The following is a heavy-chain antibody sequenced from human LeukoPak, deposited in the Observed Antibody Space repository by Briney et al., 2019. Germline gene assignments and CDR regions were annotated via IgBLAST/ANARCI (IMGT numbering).Heavy chain of an antibody. J-gene: IGHJ3*02. D-gene: IGHD3-22*01. CDR1: GFTFSSYC. CDR2: ISTTGAST. CDR3: ARADSTYYYDSSGYPHAFDI. Sequence: GGSLRLSCAASGFTFSSYCMSWVRPAPGKGLEWVSAISTTGASTYYADSVKGRFTLSRDNSKNTLYLKMNSLRAEETAVYYCARADSTYYYDSSGYPHAFDIWGQGTIVTVSS. V-gene: IGHV3-23*01.